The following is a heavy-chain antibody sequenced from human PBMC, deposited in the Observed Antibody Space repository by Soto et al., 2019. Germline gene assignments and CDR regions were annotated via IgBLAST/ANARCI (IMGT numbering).Heavy chain of an antibody. CDR2: IYYSGST. CDR1: GGSISSGGYY. J-gene: IGHJ6*03. CDR3: ARETPGGFGKSYMDV. Sequence: QVQLQESGPGLVKPSQTLSLTCTVSGGSISSGGYYWSWIRQHPGKGLEWIGYIYYSGSTYYNPSLQSRVTIPVDTSKNQFSLKLSYVTAADTAVYYCARETPGGFGKSYMDVWGKGSTVTV. V-gene: IGHV4-31*03. D-gene: IGHD3-10*01.